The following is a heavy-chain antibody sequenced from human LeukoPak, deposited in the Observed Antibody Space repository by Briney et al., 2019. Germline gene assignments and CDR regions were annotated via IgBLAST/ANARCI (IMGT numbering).Heavy chain of an antibody. V-gene: IGHV3-48*03. J-gene: IGHJ6*03. CDR1: GFTFSSYE. D-gene: IGHD3-10*01. Sequence: PGGSLRLSCAASGFTFSSYEMNWVRQAPGKGLEWVSYISSSGSTIYYADSVKGRFTISRDNAKNSLYLQMNSLRAEDTAVYYCARGPHTMVRGSYYVDVWGKGTTVTVSS. CDR3: ARGPHTMVRGSYYVDV. CDR2: ISSSGSTI.